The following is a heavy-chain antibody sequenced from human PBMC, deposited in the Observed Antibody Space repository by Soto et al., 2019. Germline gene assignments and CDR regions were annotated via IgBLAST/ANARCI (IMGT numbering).Heavy chain of an antibody. V-gene: IGHV4-59*01. J-gene: IGHJ6*02. CDR2: IYYSGST. CDR1: GGSISSYY. Sequence: SSETLSLTCTVSGGSISSYYWSWIRQPPGKGLEWIGYIYYSGSTNYNPSLKSRVTISVDTSKNQFSLKLSSVTAADTAVYYCARTRAGTGGYYYYGMDVWGQGTTVTVSS. D-gene: IGHD6-19*01. CDR3: ARTRAGTGGYYYYGMDV.